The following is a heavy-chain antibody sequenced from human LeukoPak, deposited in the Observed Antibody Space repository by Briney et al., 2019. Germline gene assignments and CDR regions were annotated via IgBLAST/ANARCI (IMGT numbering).Heavy chain of an antibody. CDR1: GGPISSSSHY. J-gene: IGHJ6*03. CDR2: MYSSGSA. Sequence: PSETLSLTCTVSGGPISSSSHYWGWIRQSPGEGLECIGSMYSSGSAYYNPSLQSRLTISGDSSKNQFSLKVRSVTAADTAVYYCASHSTTSYYYMAVWGKGTTVTVSS. D-gene: IGHD1-1*01. V-gene: IGHV4-39*01. CDR3: ASHSTTSYYYMAV.